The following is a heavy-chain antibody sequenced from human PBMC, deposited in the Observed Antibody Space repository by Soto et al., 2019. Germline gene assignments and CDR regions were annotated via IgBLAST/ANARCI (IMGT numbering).Heavy chain of an antibody. J-gene: IGHJ4*02. CDR2: IYPSDSDT. CDR3: ARLGQGGFGDY. CDR1: GYSFTSYW. D-gene: IGHD3-10*01. V-gene: IGHV5-51*03. Sequence: EVQLAQSGTEVKKPGESLKTSCKGSGYSFTSYWIGWVRQMPGKGLEWMGSIYPSDSDTRYSQSLQGQVTISVDKSISTAYLQWSSLKASDTGIYYCARLGQGGFGDYWGQATLVTVSS.